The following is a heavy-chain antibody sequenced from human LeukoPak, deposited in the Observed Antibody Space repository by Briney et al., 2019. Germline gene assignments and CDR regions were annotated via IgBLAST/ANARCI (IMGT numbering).Heavy chain of an antibody. J-gene: IGHJ4*02. CDR1: GGSISGYY. D-gene: IGHD1-26*01. Sequence: PSETLSLTCTVSGGSISGYYGSWIRQPPGKGLEWIGYIHYSGSTSYSPSLKSRVTISVDTSKMQFSLKLSSVTAADTAVYYCARGVGATIVDYWGQGTLVTVSS. CDR2: IHYSGST. V-gene: IGHV4-59*08. CDR3: ARGVGATIVDY.